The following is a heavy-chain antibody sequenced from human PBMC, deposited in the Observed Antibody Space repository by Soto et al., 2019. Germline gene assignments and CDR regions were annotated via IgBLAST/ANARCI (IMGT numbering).Heavy chain of an antibody. D-gene: IGHD3-10*01. V-gene: IGHV3-33*01. Sequence: QVQLVESGGGVVQSGTSLRLSCAASGMKFSSYGMHWVRQAPGKGLEWVAVIWFDGFKKYYVDSVKGRFTISRDNSNNSLYMLMNSMSAEDTGVYYCSRELLYGTGSRNFHYYGMDVWGQGTTVTVSS. J-gene: IGHJ6*02. CDR3: SRELLYGTGSRNFHYYGMDV. CDR1: GMKFSSYG. CDR2: IWFDGFKK.